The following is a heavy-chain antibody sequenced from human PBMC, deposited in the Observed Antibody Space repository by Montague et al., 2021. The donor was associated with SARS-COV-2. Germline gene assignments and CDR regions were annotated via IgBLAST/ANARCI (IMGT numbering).Heavy chain of an antibody. D-gene: IGHD3-22*01. V-gene: IGHV4-34*01. CDR1: GGSVSDYH. CDR2: INHSGST. CDR3: ARGPRITMIVVGITDIGFDP. Sequence: SETLSLTCAVSGGSVSDYHWSWIRQPPGKGLEWIGEINHSGSTNYNPSLNIRVTTSVDTSKNQFSLKLTSVTAADTAVYYCARGPRITMIVVGITDIGFDPWGQGTLVTVSS. J-gene: IGHJ5*02.